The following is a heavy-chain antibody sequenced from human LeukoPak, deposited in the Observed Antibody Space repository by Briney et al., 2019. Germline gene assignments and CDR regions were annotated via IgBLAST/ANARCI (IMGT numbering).Heavy chain of an antibody. CDR3: VKAISVVVIATPGYFDY. D-gene: IGHD2-21*01. CDR1: GFTFSSYA. V-gene: IGHV3-23*01. Sequence: GGSLRLSCAASGFTFSSYAMSWVRQAPGKGLEWVSAISGSGGSTYYADSVKGRFTISRDNSKNTLYLQMNSLRAEDTAVYYCVKAISVVVIATPGYFDYWGQGTLVTVSS. J-gene: IGHJ4*02. CDR2: ISGSGGST.